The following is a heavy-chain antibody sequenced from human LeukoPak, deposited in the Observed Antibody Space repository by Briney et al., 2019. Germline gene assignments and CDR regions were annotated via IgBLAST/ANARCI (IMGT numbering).Heavy chain of an antibody. J-gene: IGHJ4*02. D-gene: IGHD3-22*01. CDR3: ARDLRYYDTSGYYPDY. Sequence: GGSLRLSCAASGFTFSRYAMSWVRQAPGKGLEWVSAIIPSGGTTYYAESVKGRFTISRDNSRNTLYLQMNSLRAEDTAVYYCARDLRYYDTSGYYPDYWGQGTLVTVSS. V-gene: IGHV3-23*01. CDR1: GFTFSRYA. CDR2: IIPSGGTT.